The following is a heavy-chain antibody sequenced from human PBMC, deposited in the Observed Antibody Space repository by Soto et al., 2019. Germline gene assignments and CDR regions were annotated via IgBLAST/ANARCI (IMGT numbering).Heavy chain of an antibody. Sequence: QVQLQESGPGLVKPSGTLSLTCAVSGDSVSSPYYWCWVRQPPGKGLEWIGEVFHTGTTSYNPSLRSGVTISIAKYNNQFSLDLSYVTGADTAVYYCARSAGWYAVHSWGPGTLVIVSS. CDR1: GDSVSSPYY. D-gene: IGHD6-19*01. J-gene: IGHJ4*02. CDR3: ARSAGWYAVHS. CDR2: VFHTGTT. V-gene: IGHV4-4*02.